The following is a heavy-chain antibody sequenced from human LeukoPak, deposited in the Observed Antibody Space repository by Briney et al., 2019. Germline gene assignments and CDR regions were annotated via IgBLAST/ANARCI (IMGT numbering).Heavy chain of an antibody. CDR1: GGSIRSYY. D-gene: IGHD1-26*01. Sequence: SETLSLTCTVSGGSIRSYYWSWIRQPPGKGLEWIGYIYFSGITNYNTSLKSRVTISIDTSKNQFSLRLSSVTAADTAVYYCVSGLWEVPGCHWGQGTLVTVSS. V-gene: IGHV4-59*01. CDR3: VSGLWEVPGCH. J-gene: IGHJ4*02. CDR2: IYFSGIT.